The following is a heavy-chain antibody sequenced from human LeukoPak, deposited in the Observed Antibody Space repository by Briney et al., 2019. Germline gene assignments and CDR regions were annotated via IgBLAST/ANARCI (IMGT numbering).Heavy chain of an antibody. D-gene: IGHD3-10*01. J-gene: IGHJ4*02. CDR3: ARDKPAIGSGSYYNGFDY. V-gene: IGHV1-2*02. Sequence: ASVKVSCKASGYTFTGYYMHWVRQAPGQGLEWMGWINPNSGGTNYAQKFQGRVTMTRDTSISTAYMELSRLRSDDTAVYYCARDKPAIGSGSYYNGFDYWGQGTLVTVSS. CDR2: INPNSGGT. CDR1: GYTFTGYY.